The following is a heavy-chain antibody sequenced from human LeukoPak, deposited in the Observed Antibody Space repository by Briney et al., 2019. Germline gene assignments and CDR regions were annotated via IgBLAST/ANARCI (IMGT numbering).Heavy chain of an antibody. V-gene: IGHV3-66*01. CDR2: IYSGGST. J-gene: IGHJ5*02. Sequence: PGGSLRLSCAASGFTVNYNYMSWVRQAPGKGLEWVSVIYSGGSTYYADSVKGRFTISRDDSKNTAYLQMNSLRVEDTAVYYCARVKVGITYWFDPWGQGTLVTVSS. CDR3: ARVKVGITYWFDP. CDR1: GFTVNYNY. D-gene: IGHD1-26*01.